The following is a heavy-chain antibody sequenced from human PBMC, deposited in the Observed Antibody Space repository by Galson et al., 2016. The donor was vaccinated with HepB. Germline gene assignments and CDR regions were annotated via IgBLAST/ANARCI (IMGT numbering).Heavy chain of an antibody. Sequence: SLRLSCAASGFKFNVYTMSWVRQAPGRGLQWVSSIGSNSDYEQYADSVRGRFTVSRDNARNSIFLQRNDLRFEDTAIYYCAKDDFKNTVTMLFDYCGQGTLVSVSS. V-gene: IGHV3-21*01. CDR3: AKDDFKNTVTMLFDY. CDR2: IGSNSDYE. J-gene: IGHJ4*02. CDR1: GFKFNVYT. D-gene: IGHD4-17*01.